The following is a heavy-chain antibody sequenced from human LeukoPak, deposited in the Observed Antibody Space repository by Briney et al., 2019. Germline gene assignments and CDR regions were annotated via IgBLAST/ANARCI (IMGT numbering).Heavy chain of an antibody. Sequence: PSETLSLTCTVSGGSISSYYWSWIRQPPGKGLEWIGYIYYSGSTNYNPSLKSRVTMSIDTSKNQFSLNLRSVTAADTAVYYCARQSTTHNWFGPWGQGTLVTVSS. CDR3: ARQSTTHNWFGP. J-gene: IGHJ5*02. CDR1: GGSISSYY. CDR2: IYYSGST. V-gene: IGHV4-59*08. D-gene: IGHD4-11*01.